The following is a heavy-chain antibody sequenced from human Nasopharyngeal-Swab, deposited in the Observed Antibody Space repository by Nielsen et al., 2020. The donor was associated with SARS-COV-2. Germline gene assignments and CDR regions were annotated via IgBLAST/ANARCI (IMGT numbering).Heavy chain of an antibody. D-gene: IGHD1-1*01. CDR2: MNPNSGST. J-gene: IGHJ6*02. Sequence: ASVKVSCKASGYTFTSYDINWVRQATGQGLEWMGWMNPNSGSTGYAQKFQGRVTMTRNTSISTAYMELSSLRSEDTAVYYCASATGTTGWYYYYGMDVWGQGTTVTVSS. CDR1: GYTFTSYD. V-gene: IGHV1-8*01. CDR3: ASATGTTGWYYYYGMDV.